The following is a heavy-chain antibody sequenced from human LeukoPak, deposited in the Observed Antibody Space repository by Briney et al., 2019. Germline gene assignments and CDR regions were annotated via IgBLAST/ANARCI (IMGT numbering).Heavy chain of an antibody. CDR3: AKRYSSYYFDY. V-gene: IGHV3-30*18. CDR2: ISYDGSNK. D-gene: IGHD6-6*01. J-gene: IGHJ4*02. CDR1: GFTFSSYG. Sequence: GGSLRLSCAASGFTFSSYGMHWVRQAPGKGLEWVAVISYDGSNKYYADSVKGRFTISRDNSKNTLYPQMNSLRAEDTAVYYCAKRYSSYYFDYWGQGTLVTVSS.